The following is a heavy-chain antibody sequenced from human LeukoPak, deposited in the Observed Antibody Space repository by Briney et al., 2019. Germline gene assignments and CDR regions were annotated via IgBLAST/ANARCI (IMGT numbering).Heavy chain of an antibody. D-gene: IGHD6-6*01. J-gene: IGHJ4*02. V-gene: IGHV4-30-4*07. CDR3: ARALSYYFDY. Sequence: PSETLSLTCAVSGGSISRGGYSWGWIRQPPGKGLGWIGYFYYSGSTYYNPSLKSRVTISLDTSKNQLSLKLSSVTAADTAVYYCARALSYYFDYWGQGTLVTVSS. CDR1: GGSISRGGYS. CDR2: FYYSGST.